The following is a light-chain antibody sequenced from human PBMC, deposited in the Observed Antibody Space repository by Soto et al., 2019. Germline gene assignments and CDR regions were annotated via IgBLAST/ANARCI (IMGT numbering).Light chain of an antibody. CDR1: QGISRS. CDR2: AAS. CDR3: QQGDTFPLT. Sequence: DIQMTQSPSSVSASVGDRVTISCQASQGISRSLAWYQQKPGKAPKLLLYAASSLQSGVPSRFSGSGFGTDFTPTISSLHPEYAAIYYCQQGDTFPLTFGRGTRLEIK. J-gene: IGKJ5*01. V-gene: IGKV1D-12*01.